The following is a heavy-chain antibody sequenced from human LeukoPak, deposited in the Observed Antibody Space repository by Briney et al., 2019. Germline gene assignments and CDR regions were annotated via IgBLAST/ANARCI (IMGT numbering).Heavy chain of an antibody. CDR2: IYYSGST. D-gene: IGHD2-21*01. CDR3: ARHWSCGARSYYYGMYV. J-gene: IGHJ6*02. V-gene: IGHV4-59*08. CDR1: GGSISSCY. Sequence: SETLSLTCTVSGGSISSCYWSWIRQPPGKGLEWIGYIYYSGSTNYSPSLKSRVTISVDTSKNQFSLKLSSVTAADTAVYYCARHWSCGARSYYYGMYVWGQGTTVTVSS.